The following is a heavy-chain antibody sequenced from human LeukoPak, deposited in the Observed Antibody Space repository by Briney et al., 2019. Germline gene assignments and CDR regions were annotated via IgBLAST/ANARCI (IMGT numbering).Heavy chain of an antibody. Sequence: ASVKLSCTASGYTFTGYYMHWVRQAPGQGLEWMGWINPNSGGTNYAQKFQGRVTMTRDTSISTAYMELSRLRSDDTAVYYCAREDQGIGFDYWGQGTLVTVSS. CDR1: GYTFTGYY. D-gene: IGHD2-2*01. CDR3: AREDQGIGFDY. V-gene: IGHV1-2*02. J-gene: IGHJ4*02. CDR2: INPNSGGT.